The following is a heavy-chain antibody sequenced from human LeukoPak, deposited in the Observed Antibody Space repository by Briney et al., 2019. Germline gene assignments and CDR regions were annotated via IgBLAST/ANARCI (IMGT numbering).Heavy chain of an antibody. D-gene: IGHD3-22*01. Sequence: SETLSLTCTVSGGSISSSSYCWGWIRQPPGKGLEWIVSIYYSGSTYYNPSLKSRVTISVDTSKNQFSLKLSSVTAADTAVYYCARVNGDSSGYYSEYYFDYWGQGTLVTVSS. V-gene: IGHV4-39*01. CDR2: IYYSGST. CDR1: GGSISSSSYC. CDR3: ARVNGDSSGYYSEYYFDY. J-gene: IGHJ4*02.